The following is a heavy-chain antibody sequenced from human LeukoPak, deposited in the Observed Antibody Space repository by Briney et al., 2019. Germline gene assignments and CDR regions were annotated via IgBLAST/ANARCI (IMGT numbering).Heavy chain of an antibody. Sequence: GGSLRLSCVASGFTFSNYILNWVRQAPGKGLECISYISGLNGSIYYADSVKGRFTISRDNANNSLYLQMNSLRDEDTALYYCARAPKRAWFFDLWGRGTLVTVSS. CDR1: GFTFSNYI. V-gene: IGHV3-48*02. CDR3: ARAPKRAWFFDL. CDR2: ISGLNGSI. J-gene: IGHJ2*01.